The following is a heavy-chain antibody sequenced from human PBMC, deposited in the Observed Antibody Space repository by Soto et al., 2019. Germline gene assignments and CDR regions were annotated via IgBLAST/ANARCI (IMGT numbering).Heavy chain of an antibody. V-gene: IGHV3-7*01. CDR2: IKQDGSEK. Sequence: EVQLVESGGGLVQPGGSLRLSCAASGFTFSSDWMSWVRQAPGKGLEWVANIKQDGSEKYYVDSVKGRFTISRDNAKNSLYLQMNSLRAEDTAVYYCARELLWFGELSPFDYWGQGTLVTVSS. J-gene: IGHJ4*02. D-gene: IGHD3-10*01. CDR1: GFTFSSDW. CDR3: ARELLWFGELSPFDY.